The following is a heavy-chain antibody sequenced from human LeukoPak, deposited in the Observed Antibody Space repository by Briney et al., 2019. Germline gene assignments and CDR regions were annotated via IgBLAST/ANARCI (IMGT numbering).Heavy chain of an antibody. J-gene: IGHJ6*03. V-gene: IGHV1-69*06. D-gene: IGHD2-15*01. CDR1: GGTFSTYV. CDR2: IIPVFGTA. CDR3: AINPAGYCGGGSCYRHEFYYTDV. Sequence: SVKVSCKCSGGTFSTYVISWVRQAPGQGLEWVGGIIPVFGTANYAEKFQDRVTNNADKSTHTAYIELSRLRSEDTTRYYCAINPAGYCGGGSCYRHEFYYTDVWGKGTSVTVSS.